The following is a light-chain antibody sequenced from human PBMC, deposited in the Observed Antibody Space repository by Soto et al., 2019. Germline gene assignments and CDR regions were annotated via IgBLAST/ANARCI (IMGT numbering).Light chain of an antibody. CDR1: QSISSY. CDR3: QQSYDSPRLT. J-gene: IGKJ4*01. CDR2: TAS. Sequence: DIQMTQSPSSLSASVGDRVTITCRASQSISSYLNWYQQKPGKAPKVLIYTASSLQSGVPSRFSGSGSGTDFTLTISRLQPEDFATYYCQQSYDSPRLTFGGGTKVEIK. V-gene: IGKV1-39*01.